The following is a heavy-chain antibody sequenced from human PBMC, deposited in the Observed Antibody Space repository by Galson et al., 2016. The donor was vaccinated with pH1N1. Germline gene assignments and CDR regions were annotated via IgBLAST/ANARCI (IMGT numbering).Heavy chain of an antibody. Sequence: SVKVSCKASGGTFSSYAISWVRQAPGQGLEWMGGIILIFGTANYAQKFQGRVTITADKSTSTAYMELSSLRSADTAVYYCARSWHLGELGSWFDNWGQGTLVTVSS. V-gene: IGHV1-69*06. CDR1: GGTFSSYA. J-gene: IGHJ4*02. CDR2: IILIFGTA. D-gene: IGHD3-16*01. CDR3: ARSWHLGELGSWFDN.